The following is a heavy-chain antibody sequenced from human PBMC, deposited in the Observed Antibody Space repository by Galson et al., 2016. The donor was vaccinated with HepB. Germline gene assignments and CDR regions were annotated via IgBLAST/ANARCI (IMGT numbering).Heavy chain of an antibody. V-gene: IGHV1-46*03. CDR1: GYTFTSYY. D-gene: IGHD5-12*01. CDR3: AIDPAGNSGYDSLFDY. Sequence: SVKVSCKASGYTFTSYYMHWVRQAPGQGLEWMGIINPSGGSTSYAQKFQGRVTMTRDTSTSTVYMELSSLRSEDTAVYYCAIDPAGNSGYDSLFDYWGQGTLVTVSS. J-gene: IGHJ4*02. CDR2: INPSGGST.